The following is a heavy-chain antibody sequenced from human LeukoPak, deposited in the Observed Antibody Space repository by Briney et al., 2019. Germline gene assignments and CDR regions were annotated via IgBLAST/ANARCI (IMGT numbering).Heavy chain of an antibody. CDR3: VRDFLGESGAGGY. J-gene: IGHJ4*02. Sequence: GRSLRLSCAASGFTFSSYGMHWVRQAPGKGLEWVAVIWYDGSNKYYADSVKGRFTISRDNSKNTLYLQMNSLRAEDTGVYYCVRDFLGESGAGGYWGQGTLVTVSS. V-gene: IGHV3-33*01. CDR2: IWYDGSNK. CDR1: GFTFSSYG. D-gene: IGHD3-10*01.